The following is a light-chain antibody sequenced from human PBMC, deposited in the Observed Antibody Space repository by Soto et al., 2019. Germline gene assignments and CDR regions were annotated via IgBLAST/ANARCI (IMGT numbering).Light chain of an antibody. CDR1: QSISSW. CDR3: QQYNTYSQT. Sequence: DIQMTQSPSILSASVGDRVTITCRASQSISSWLAWYQQKPGKAPNLLIHKASHLESGVPSRFSGSGSGTEFTLTISNLQPDDFATYYCQQYNTYSQTFGQGTKVDIK. CDR2: KAS. V-gene: IGKV1-5*03. J-gene: IGKJ1*01.